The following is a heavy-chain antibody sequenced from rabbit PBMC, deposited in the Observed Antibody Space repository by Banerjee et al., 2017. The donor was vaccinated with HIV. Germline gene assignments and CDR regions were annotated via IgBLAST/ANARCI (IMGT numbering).Heavy chain of an antibody. Sequence: QEQLEESGGDLVKPEGSLTLTCTASGFSFSSSYWICWVRQAPGTGLEWIACIYTGSSGSTYYASWAKGRFTISKTSSTTVTLQMTSLTAADTATYFCARDDYVGDGVSFKLWGPGTLVTVS. V-gene: IGHV1S45*01. J-gene: IGHJ4*01. D-gene: IGHD4-2*01. CDR1: GFSFSSSYW. CDR2: IYTGSSGST. CDR3: ARDDYVGDGVSFKL.